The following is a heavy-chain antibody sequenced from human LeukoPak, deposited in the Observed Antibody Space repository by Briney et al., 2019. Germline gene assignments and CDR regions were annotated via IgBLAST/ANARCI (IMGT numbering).Heavy chain of an antibody. Sequence: PSGTLSLTCYVSGGSISNTNLWSWVRQPPGQGLEWIGEVSLAGQTNYNPSLNGRVTMSLDESSNQLSLKLTSVTAADTAIYYCSRESGAFCPFGYWGQGTLVIVPS. CDR1: GGSISNTNL. J-gene: IGHJ4*02. V-gene: IGHV4-4*02. CDR2: VSLAGQT. D-gene: IGHD1-26*01. CDR3: SRESGAFCPFGY.